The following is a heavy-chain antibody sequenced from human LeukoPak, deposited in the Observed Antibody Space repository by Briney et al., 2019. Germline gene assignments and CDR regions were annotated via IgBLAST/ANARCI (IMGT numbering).Heavy chain of an antibody. CDR1: GFTFSIYS. V-gene: IGHV3-48*01. Sequence: PGGSLRLSCAASGFTFSIYSMRWVRQAPGKGLEWLSYISTSSTTIYYADSVKGRFTISRDDARNSLSLQMNSLRADDTAVYYCAKEMGYCTGGSCYRWFDSWGQGTLVTVSS. D-gene: IGHD2-15*01. CDR3: AKEMGYCTGGSCYRWFDS. CDR2: ISTSSTTI. J-gene: IGHJ5*01.